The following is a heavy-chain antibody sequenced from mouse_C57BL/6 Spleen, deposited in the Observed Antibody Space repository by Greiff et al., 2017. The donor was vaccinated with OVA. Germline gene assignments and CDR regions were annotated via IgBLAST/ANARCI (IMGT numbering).Heavy chain of an antibody. CDR2: INPNNGGT. J-gene: IGHJ4*01. CDR3: AREVYDLGAMDY. Sequence: EVHLVESGPELVKPGASVKMSCKASGYTFTDYNMHWVKQSHGKSLEWIGYINPNNGGTSYNQKFKGKATLTVNKSSSTAYMELRSLTSEDSAVYYCAREVYDLGAMDYWGQGTSVTVSS. CDR1: GYTFTDYN. D-gene: IGHD2-12*01. V-gene: IGHV1-22*01.